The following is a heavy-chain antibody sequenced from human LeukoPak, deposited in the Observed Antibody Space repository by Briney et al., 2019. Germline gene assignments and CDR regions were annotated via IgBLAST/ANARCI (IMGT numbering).Heavy chain of an antibody. CDR3: ATVVVPGWYFDY. J-gene: IGHJ4*02. CDR2: ISSSSSYI. CDR1: GFTFSSYS. V-gene: IGHV3-21*01. D-gene: IGHD2-2*01. Sequence: GGSLRLSCAASGFTFSSYSMNWVRQAPGKGLEWVSSISSSSSYIYYADSVKGRFTISRDNAKNSLYLQMNSLRAEDTAVYYCATVVVPGWYFDYWGQGTLVTVSS.